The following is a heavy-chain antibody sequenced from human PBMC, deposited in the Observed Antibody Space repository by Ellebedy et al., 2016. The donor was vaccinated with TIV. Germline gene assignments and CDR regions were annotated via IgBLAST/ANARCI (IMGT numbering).Heavy chain of an antibody. CDR1: GGSFSDYY. J-gene: IGHJ4*02. V-gene: IGHV4-34*01. D-gene: IGHD3-10*01. CDR3: ARPAYYGSGSYPVDDY. Sequence: MPSETLSLTCAVYGGSFSDYYWSWVRQPPGKGLEWIGEINHGGSTNYNPSLKSRVSMSIDTSKNRFSLKLSPVTAADTAGYYCARPAYYGSGSYPVDDYWGQGTLVTVSS. CDR2: INHGGST.